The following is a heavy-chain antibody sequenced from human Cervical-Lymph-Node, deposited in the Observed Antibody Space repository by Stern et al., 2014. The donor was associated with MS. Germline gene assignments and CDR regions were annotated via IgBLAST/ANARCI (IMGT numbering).Heavy chain of an antibody. CDR1: GFSLTTSGVG. J-gene: IGHJ5*02. D-gene: IGHD2/OR15-2a*01. CDR2: INWGDDK. CDR3: AHRTSLPVILASNWFAP. Sequence: EESGATVVKPAQTLTLTCTVSGFSLTTSGVGVGWIRQTPGKDPTGLASINWGDDKPYSPSFKNRVTISKDTTKNQVVLAMTNVDPEDTATYFCAHRTSLPVILASNWFAPWGQGLLVTVSS. V-gene: IGHV2-5*02.